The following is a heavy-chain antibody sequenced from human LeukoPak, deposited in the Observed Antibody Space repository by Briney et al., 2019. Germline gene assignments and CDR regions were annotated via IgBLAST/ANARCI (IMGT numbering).Heavy chain of an antibody. D-gene: IGHD3-10*01. V-gene: IGHV3-30*03. CDR2: ISYDGSNK. CDR1: GFTFSSYG. Sequence: GRSLRLSCAASGFTFSSYGMHWVRQAPGKGLEWVAVISYDGSNKYYADSVKGRFTISRDNSKNTVFLQMNNLRAEDTAVYFCARDQVRSFDYWGQGTLVTVSS. J-gene: IGHJ4*02. CDR3: ARDQVRSFDY.